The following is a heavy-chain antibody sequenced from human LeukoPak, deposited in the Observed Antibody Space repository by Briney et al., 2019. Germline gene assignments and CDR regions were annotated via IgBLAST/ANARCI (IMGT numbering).Heavy chain of an antibody. Sequence: SETLSLTCAVYGGSFSGNYWSWIRQPPGKGLEWIGEINHSGSTNYNPSPKSRVTISVDTSKNQFSLKLSSVTAADTAVYYCARGSFDYGDYQVFDYWGQGTLVTVSS. CDR3: ARGSFDYGDYQVFDY. CDR2: INHSGST. CDR1: GGSFSGNY. V-gene: IGHV4-34*01. D-gene: IGHD4-17*01. J-gene: IGHJ4*02.